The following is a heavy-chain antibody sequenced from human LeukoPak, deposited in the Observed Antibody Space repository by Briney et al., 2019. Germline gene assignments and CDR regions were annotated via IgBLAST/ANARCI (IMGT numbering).Heavy chain of an antibody. CDR1: GGSISSYC. D-gene: IGHD3-10*01. Sequence: PSESLSLTCTASGGSISSYCWSWIRQPPGKGLEWIGYIYYSGSTNYNPSLKSRVTISVDTSKNQFSLKLSSVTAADTAVYYGARAAVRGVVDYWGQGTLVTVSS. V-gene: IGHV4-59*01. CDR2: IYYSGST. J-gene: IGHJ4*02. CDR3: ARAAVRGVVDY.